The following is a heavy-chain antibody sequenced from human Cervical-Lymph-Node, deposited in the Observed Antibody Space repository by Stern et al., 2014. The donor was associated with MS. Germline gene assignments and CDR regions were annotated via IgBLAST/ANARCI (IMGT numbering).Heavy chain of an antibody. Sequence: VQLVQSGSEVKKPGTSVKISCKTSGDKFTGYVITWVRQAPGQGLEWVGGIIPLFRRSHYAQKYQGRVNITTDRNANMAYLEINNLTYEDTAVYYCAERRDPRVGMDVWGHGTTVTVSS. J-gene: IGHJ6*02. D-gene: IGHD2-21*02. CDR1: GDKFTGYV. V-gene: IGHV1-69*06. CDR2: IIPLFRRS. CDR3: AERRDPRVGMDV.